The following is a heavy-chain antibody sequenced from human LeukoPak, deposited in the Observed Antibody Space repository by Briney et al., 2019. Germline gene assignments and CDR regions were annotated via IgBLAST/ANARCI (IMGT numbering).Heavy chain of an antibody. V-gene: IGHV4-39*07. D-gene: IGHD3-9*01. CDR1: GGSISSSTYY. CDR3: ARGNYDILTGYLSGFDY. J-gene: IGHJ4*02. Sequence: PSETLSLTCTVSGGSISSSTYYWGWIRQPPGKGLEWIGSIYYSGSTAYNPSLRSRVTISVDTSKNQFSLKLSSVTAADTAVYYCARGNYDILTGYLSGFDYWGQGTLVTVSS. CDR2: IYYSGST.